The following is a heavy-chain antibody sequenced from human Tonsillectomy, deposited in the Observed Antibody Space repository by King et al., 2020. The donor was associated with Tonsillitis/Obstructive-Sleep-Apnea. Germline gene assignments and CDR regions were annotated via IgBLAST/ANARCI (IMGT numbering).Heavy chain of an antibody. J-gene: IGHJ4*02. V-gene: IGHV3-13*01. CDR3: ARAPGGSDYFDY. Sequence: QLVQSGGGLVQPGGSLRLSCAASGFTFSSYDMHWVRQATGKGLEWVSAIGTAGDTYYPGSVKGRFTISRENARNSFYLQMNSLRAGDTAVYYGARAPGGSDYFDYWGQGTLVTVSS. CDR1: GFTFSSYD. D-gene: IGHD1-26*01. CDR2: IGTAGDT.